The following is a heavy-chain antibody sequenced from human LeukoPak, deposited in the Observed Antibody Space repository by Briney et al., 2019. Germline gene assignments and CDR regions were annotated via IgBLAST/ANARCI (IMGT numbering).Heavy chain of an antibody. CDR2: INAGNGNT. D-gene: IGHD1-1*01. J-gene: IGHJ6*02. CDR3: ARDGTYYYGMDV. V-gene: IGHV1-3*01. Sequence: ASVKVSCKASVYTFTSYAMHWVRQALGQRLEWMGWINAGNGNTKYSQKFQGRVTITRDTSASTAYMELSSLRSEDTAVYYCARDGTYYYGMDVWGQGTTVTVSS. CDR1: VYTFTSYA.